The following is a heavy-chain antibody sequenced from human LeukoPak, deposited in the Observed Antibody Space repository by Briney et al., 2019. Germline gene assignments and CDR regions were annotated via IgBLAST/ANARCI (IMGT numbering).Heavy chain of an antibody. CDR1: GFTFRNYA. J-gene: IGHJ6*03. D-gene: IGHD5-18*01. Sequence: GGSLRLSCAAPGFTFRNYAMSWVRQARGKGLGWGSVISGSGDSTYYGDSVKGRLTISRDNSKNTLYLQMNSLRVEDTAVYYCAKHPGYSYGPRYYMDVWGQGTTVTVSS. V-gene: IGHV3-23*01. CDR2: ISGSGDST. CDR3: AKHPGYSYGPRYYMDV.